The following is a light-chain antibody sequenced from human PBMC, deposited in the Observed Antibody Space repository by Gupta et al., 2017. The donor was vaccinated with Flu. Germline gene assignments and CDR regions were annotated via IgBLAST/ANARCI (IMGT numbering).Light chain of an antibody. CDR1: SSDIAAYNY. J-gene: IGLJ2*01. V-gene: IGLV2-8*01. Sequence: SGTISCTGTSSDIAAYNYVSWFQQPPGQAPKLLIFDINQRPSGVPDRFSGSKSGNSASLTVSALQAEDEADYYCISFAGSNTWFFGGGTRLTGL. CDR3: ISFAGSNTWF. CDR2: DIN.